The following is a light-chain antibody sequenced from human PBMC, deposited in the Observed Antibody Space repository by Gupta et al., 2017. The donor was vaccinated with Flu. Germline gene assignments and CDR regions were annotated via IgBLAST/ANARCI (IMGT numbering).Light chain of an antibody. J-gene: IGKJ2*01. CDR3: QQYNNWPWT. Sequence: EIVMTQSPGTLSESPGERATLSCRASQSVSSNLAWYQQKPGQAPRLLIYGASTRATGIPARFSGSGSGTEFTLTISSLQSEDFAIYYCQQYNNWPWTFGQGTKLEIK. CDR1: QSVSSN. CDR2: GAS. V-gene: IGKV3-15*01.